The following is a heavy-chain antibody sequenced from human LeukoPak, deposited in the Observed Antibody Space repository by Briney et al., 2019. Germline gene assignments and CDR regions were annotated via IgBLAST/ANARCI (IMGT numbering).Heavy chain of an antibody. V-gene: IGHV3-74*01. CDR2: MNGEGTTI. D-gene: IGHD1-7*01. CDR1: GLTFRTTW. J-gene: IGHJ4*02. CDR3: ATARNFRFEY. Sequence: GGSLRLSCATSGLTFRTTWMHWVRQAPGKGLMWVSRMNGEGTTIDYADSVKGRFTVSRDYAKNTLFLQMNNLRTENTALYFCATARNFRFEYWGQGSLVIVSA.